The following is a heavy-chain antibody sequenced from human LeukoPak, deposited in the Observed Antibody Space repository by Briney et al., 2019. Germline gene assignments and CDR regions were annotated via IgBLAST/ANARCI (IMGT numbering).Heavy chain of an antibody. D-gene: IGHD3-22*01. CDR1: GGSFSGYY. CDR3: ARAQPSLWYYDSSAWPYYFDY. J-gene: IGHJ4*02. CDR2: INHSGST. V-gene: IGHV4-34*01. Sequence: SETLSHTCAVYGGSFSGYYWSWIRQPPGKGLEWIGEINHSGSTNYNPSLKSRVTISVDTSKNQFSLKLSSVTAADTAVYYCARAQPSLWYYDSSAWPYYFDYWGQGTLVTVSS.